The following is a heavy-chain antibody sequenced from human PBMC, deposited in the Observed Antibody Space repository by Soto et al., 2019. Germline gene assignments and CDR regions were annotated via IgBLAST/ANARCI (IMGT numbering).Heavy chain of an antibody. D-gene: IGHD3-16*01. CDR1: GFSLSTSGVG. V-gene: IGHV2-5*02. J-gene: IGHJ3*02. CDR2: IFWDDDK. Sequence: ESGPTLVNPTQTLTLTCTFSGFSLSTSGVGVGWFRQPPGKALEWLAVIFWDDDKRYSPSLKSRLTIAMDTSKNHVVLTMTNMDPVDTATYYCAHRPSRGETFDIWGQGTMVTVSS. CDR3: AHRPSRGETFDI.